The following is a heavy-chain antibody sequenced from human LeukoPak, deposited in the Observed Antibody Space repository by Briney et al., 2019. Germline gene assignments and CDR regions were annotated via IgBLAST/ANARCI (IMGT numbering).Heavy chain of an antibody. J-gene: IGHJ4*02. D-gene: IGHD2-2*01. Sequence: SETLSLTCTVSGGSISSGGYYWSWIRQHPGKGLEWIGYIYYSGSTYYNPSLKSRVTISVDTSKNQFSLKLSSVTAADTAVYYCARQEGYCSSTSCYGIGMIDYWGQGTLVTVSS. V-gene: IGHV4-31*03. CDR1: GGSISSGGYY. CDR3: ARQEGYCSSTSCYGIGMIDY. CDR2: IYYSGST.